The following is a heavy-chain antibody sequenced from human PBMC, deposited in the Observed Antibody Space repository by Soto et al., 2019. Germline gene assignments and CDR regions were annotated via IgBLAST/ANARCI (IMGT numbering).Heavy chain of an antibody. J-gene: IGHJ5*02. CDR3: ARAAYGEYWFDP. D-gene: IGHD4-17*01. V-gene: IGHV3-74*01. CDR2: INGDGRTT. Sequence: EVQLVESGGGVVPPGGSLRLSCAASGFTFSAYWMHWVRQAPGKGLMWVSRINGDGRTTSYADSVKGRFTISRENAKHTLYLQMPSLRAEDTAVYYCARAAYGEYWFDPWGQGTLVTVSS. CDR1: GFTFSAYW.